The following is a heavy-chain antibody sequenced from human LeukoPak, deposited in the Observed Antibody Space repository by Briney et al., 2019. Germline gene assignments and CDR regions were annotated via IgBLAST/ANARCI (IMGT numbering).Heavy chain of an antibody. J-gene: IGHJ4*02. Sequence: ASVKVSCKASGYTFTSYGISWVRQAPGQGLEWMGWISAYNGNTNYAQKLQGRVTMTTDTSTSTAYMELRSLRSDDTAVYYCARDSYCSSTSCNNFDYWGQGTLVTVSS. CDR3: ARDSYCSSTSCNNFDY. V-gene: IGHV1-18*01. CDR2: ISAYNGNT. CDR1: GYTFTSYG. D-gene: IGHD2-2*01.